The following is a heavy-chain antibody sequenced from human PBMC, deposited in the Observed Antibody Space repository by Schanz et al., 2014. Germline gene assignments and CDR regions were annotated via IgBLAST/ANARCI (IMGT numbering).Heavy chain of an antibody. D-gene: IGHD3-9*01. CDR1: GFTVSNSY. CDR3: AYYDVLTGFDY. J-gene: IGHJ4*02. CDR2: IGGSGDST. V-gene: IGHV3-53*01. Sequence: DVQLVDSGGGLVQPGGSLRLSCAASGFTVSNSYIHWVRQAPGKGLEWVSGIGGSGDSTHYADSVKGRFIISRDNSKNTLYLQINNLRAEDTAVYYCAYYDVLTGFDYWGQGTLVTVSS.